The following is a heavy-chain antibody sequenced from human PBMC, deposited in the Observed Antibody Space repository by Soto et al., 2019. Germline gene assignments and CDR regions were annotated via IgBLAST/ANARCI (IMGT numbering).Heavy chain of an antibody. CDR2: ISKDGDKK. CDR3: AREWSVANPGY. Sequence: LRLSCTASGFTFSNYSMHWVRQAPGKGLEWVAVISKDGDKKYYADSVKGRFTISRDNSKNTLYLQMNSLRPGDTAVHYCAREWSVANPGYWGQGTQVTVSS. CDR1: GFTFSNYS. V-gene: IGHV3-30-3*01. D-gene: IGHD5-12*01. J-gene: IGHJ4*02.